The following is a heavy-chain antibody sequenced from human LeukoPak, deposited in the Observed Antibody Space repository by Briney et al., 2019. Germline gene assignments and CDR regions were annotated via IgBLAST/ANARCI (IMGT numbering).Heavy chain of an antibody. CDR1: GFSFSSYA. Sequence: GRSLRLSCAASGFSFSSYAMHWVRQAPGKGLEWVAFISYDGNDKYYADSVKGRFTISRDNSKKTLSVQMNSLRVEDTALYYCAREGKYTSTWPVDHWGQGILVTVSS. D-gene: IGHD6-19*01. V-gene: IGHV3-30*04. CDR2: ISYDGNDK. CDR3: AREGKYTSTWPVDH. J-gene: IGHJ4*02.